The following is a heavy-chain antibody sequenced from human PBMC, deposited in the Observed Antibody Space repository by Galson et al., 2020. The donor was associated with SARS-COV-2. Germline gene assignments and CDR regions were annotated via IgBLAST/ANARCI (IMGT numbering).Heavy chain of an antibody. Sequence: SLKNSCAPSGFPSSSHRMSWVRQAPGKRLEWVANIQQDGSEKYYVDSVKGRVTISRDNAKNSLYVQMNSLRAEDTAVYYCARARLVWFGADAFDIWCQGTMVTVSS. D-gene: IGHD3-10*01. J-gene: IGHJ3*02. CDR3: ARARLVWFGADAFDI. CDR1: GFPSSSHR. V-gene: IGHV3-7*01. CDR2: IQQDGSEK.